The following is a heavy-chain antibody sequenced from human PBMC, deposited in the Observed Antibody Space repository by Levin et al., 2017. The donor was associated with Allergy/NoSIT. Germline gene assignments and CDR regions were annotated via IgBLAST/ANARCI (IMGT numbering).Heavy chain of an antibody. CDR1: GGTFSSYA. V-gene: IGHV1-69*04. CDR2: IIPILGIA. J-gene: IGHJ6*02. Sequence: GASVKVSCKASGGTFSSYAISWVRQAPGQGLEWMGRIIPILGIANYAQKFQGRVTITADKSTSTAYMELSSLRSEDTAVYYCAWGSYDILTGYFSNYYYYGMDVWGQGTTVTVSS. D-gene: IGHD3-9*01. CDR3: AWGSYDILTGYFSNYYYYGMDV.